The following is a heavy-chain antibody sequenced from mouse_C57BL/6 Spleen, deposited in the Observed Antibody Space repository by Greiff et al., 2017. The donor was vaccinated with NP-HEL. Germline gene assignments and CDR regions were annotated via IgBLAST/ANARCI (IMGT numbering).Heavy chain of an antibody. CDR1: GYAFSSSW. D-gene: IGHD1-1*01. J-gene: IGHJ4*01. CDR3: ARSNYYGSSRYAMDY. V-gene: IGHV1-82*01. CDR2: IYPGDGDT. Sequence: VQVVESGPELVKPGASVKISCKASGYAFSSSWMNWVKQRPGKGLEWIGRIYPGDGDTNYNGKFKGKATLTADKSSSTAYMQLSSLTSEDSAVYFCARSNYYGSSRYAMDYWGQGTSVTVSS.